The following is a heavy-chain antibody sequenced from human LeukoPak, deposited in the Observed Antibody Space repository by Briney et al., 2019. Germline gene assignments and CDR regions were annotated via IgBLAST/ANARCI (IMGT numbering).Heavy chain of an antibody. J-gene: IGHJ4*02. Sequence: SETLSLTCTVSGGSISSSSYYWSWIRQPPGKGLEWIGEINHSGSTNYNPSLKGRVTISVDTSKNQFSLKLSSVTAADTAVYYCARPRLTGNKTPFDYWGQGTLVTVSS. CDR3: ARPRLTGNKTPFDY. CDR1: GGSISSSSYY. CDR2: INHSGST. V-gene: IGHV4-39*07. D-gene: IGHD7-27*01.